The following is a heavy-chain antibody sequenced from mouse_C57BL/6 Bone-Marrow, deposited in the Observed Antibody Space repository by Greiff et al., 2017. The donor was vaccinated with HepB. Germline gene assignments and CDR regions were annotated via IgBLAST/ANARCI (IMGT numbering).Heavy chain of an antibody. CDR3: ARHGITTVVAPYYAMDY. V-gene: IGHV5-17*01. J-gene: IGHJ4*01. CDR2: ISSGSSTI. D-gene: IGHD1-1*01. Sequence: EVKLMESGGGLVKPGGSLKLSCAASGFTFSDYGMHWVRQAPEKGLEWVAYISSGSSTIYYADTVKGRFTISRDNAKNTLFLQMTSLRSEDTAMYYCARHGITTVVAPYYAMDYWGQGTSVTVSS. CDR1: GFTFSDYG.